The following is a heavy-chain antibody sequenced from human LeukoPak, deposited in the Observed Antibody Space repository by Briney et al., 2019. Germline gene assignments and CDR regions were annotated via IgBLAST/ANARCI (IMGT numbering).Heavy chain of an antibody. Sequence: SETLSRTCAVYGGSFSGYYWSWIRQPPGKGLEWIGEINHSGSTNYNPSLKSRVTISVDTSKNQFSLKLSSVTAADTAVYYCASHGGTNFDYWGQGTLVTVSS. CDR1: GGSFSGYY. D-gene: IGHD1-1*01. J-gene: IGHJ4*02. CDR3: ASHGGTNFDY. V-gene: IGHV4-34*01. CDR2: INHSGST.